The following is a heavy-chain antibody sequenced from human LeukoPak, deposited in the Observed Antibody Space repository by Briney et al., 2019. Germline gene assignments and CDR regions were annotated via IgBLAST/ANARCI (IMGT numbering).Heavy chain of an antibody. J-gene: IGHJ4*02. Sequence: PGGSLRLSCAASGFTFSSYWMSWVRQAPGKGLEWVANIKQDESEKYYVDSVKGRFTISRDNAKNSLYLQMNSLRAEDTAVYYCAKGTYYYDSSGSYWGQGTLVTVSS. V-gene: IGHV3-7*01. CDR3: AKGTYYYDSSGSY. D-gene: IGHD3-22*01. CDR1: GFTFSSYW. CDR2: IKQDESEK.